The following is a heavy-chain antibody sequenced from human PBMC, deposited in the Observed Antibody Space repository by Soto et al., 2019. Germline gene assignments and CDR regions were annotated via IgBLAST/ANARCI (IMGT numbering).Heavy chain of an antibody. CDR3: ARPRAGQSSLFDY. D-gene: IGHD6-6*01. CDR1: GYSFTSYW. CDR2: IYPGDSDT. Sequence: ASVKVSCKGSGYSFTSYWIGWVRQMPGKGLEWMGIIYPGDSDTRYSPSFQGQVTISADKSISTAYLQWSSLKASDTAMYYCARPRAGQSSLFDYWGQGTLVTVSS. J-gene: IGHJ4*02. V-gene: IGHV5-51*01.